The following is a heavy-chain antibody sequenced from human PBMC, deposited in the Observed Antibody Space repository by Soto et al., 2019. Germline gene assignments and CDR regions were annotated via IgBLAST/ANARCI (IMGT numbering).Heavy chain of an antibody. V-gene: IGHV4-59*08. Sequence: SETLSLTCTVSSGSISSYYWSWIRQPPGKGLEWIGYIYYSGSTNYNPSLKSRVTISVDTSKNQFSLKLSSVTAADTAVYYCARPAISGDYFDYWGQGTLVTVSS. CDR2: IYYSGST. CDR1: SGSISSYY. J-gene: IGHJ4*02. CDR3: ARPAISGDYFDY. D-gene: IGHD3-10*01.